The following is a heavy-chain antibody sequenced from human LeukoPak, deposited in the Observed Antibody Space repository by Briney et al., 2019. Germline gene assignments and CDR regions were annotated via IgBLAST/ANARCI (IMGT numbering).Heavy chain of an antibody. CDR3: ARDLPPEVAANRYDY. CDR2: ISPSGGST. CDR1: GYTFTTYY. V-gene: IGHV1-46*01. D-gene: IGHD5-24*01. J-gene: IGHJ4*02. Sequence: ASVKVSCKASGYTFTTYYMHWVRQAPGQGLEWMGIISPSGGSTSYAQKFQGRFTMTRDMSTSTVYMELSSLRSEDTAVYYCARDLPPEVAANRYDYWGQGTLVTVSS.